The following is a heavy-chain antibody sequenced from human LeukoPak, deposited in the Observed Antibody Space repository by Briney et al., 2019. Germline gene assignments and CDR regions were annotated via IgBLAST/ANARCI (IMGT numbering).Heavy chain of an antibody. CDR1: GFTVSSNY. J-gene: IGHJ4*02. CDR3: ARALYSSGYFDY. CDR2: IYSGGST. V-gene: IGHV3-53*01. Sequence: GSLRLSCAASGFTVSSNYMSWVRQAPGKGLEWVSVIYSGGSTYYADSVKGRFTISRDNSKNTLYLQMNSLRAEDTAVYYCARALYSSGYFDYWGQGTLVTVSS. D-gene: IGHD5-18*01.